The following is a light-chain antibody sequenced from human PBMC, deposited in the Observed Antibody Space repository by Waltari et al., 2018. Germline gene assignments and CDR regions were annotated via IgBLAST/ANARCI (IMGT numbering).Light chain of an antibody. CDR3: LLYMPSGDWL. CDR1: FGSVSTTYY. J-gene: IGLJ3*02. V-gene: IGLV8-61*01. Sequence: QTVVTQEPSFSVSPGGTVTLPCGLSFGSVSTTYYPSWYQQTPGQAPRTLIYSTNILSSGVPDRFSGSILGNKAALIITGAQAVDASDYYCLLYMPSGDWLFGGGTKLTVL. CDR2: STN.